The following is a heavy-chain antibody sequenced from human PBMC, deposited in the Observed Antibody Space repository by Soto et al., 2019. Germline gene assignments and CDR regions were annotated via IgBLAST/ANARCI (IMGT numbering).Heavy chain of an antibody. V-gene: IGHV3-11*01. CDR3: ARFLGALKDYYYDGMDV. J-gene: IGHJ6*02. CDR1: GFTFSDYY. CDR2: ISSSGSTI. Sequence: GGSLRLSCAASGFTFSDYYMSWIRQAPGKGLEWVSYISSSGSTIDYADSVKGRFTISRDNAKNTLYLQMNSLRAEDTAVYYCARFLGALKDYYYDGMDVWGQGTTVTVSS.